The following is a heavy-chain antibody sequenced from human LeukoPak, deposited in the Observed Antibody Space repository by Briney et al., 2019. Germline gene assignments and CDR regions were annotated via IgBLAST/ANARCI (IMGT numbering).Heavy chain of an antibody. CDR2: ISTYNGNT. Sequence: GASVKVSCKASGYIFTSFGISWVRQPPGQGLEWVGWISTYNGNTNYAQKLQGRVTMTTDTSTNRVYMDLKSLRSDDTAVYYCARDRAGSAWYTTFDYWGEGTLVTVSS. CDR1: GYIFTSFG. V-gene: IGHV1-18*01. CDR3: ARDRAGSAWYTTFDY. D-gene: IGHD6-19*01. J-gene: IGHJ4*02.